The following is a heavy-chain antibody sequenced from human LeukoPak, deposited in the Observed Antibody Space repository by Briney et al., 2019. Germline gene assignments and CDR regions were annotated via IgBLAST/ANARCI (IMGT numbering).Heavy chain of an antibody. Sequence: GRSLRLSCTASGFTFGDYALSWVRQAPGKGLEWVGFIISKTYGGTTEYAASVKGRFTISRDDSKSIAYLQMNSLKTEDTAVYYCTREGPYSGTYSSDYWGQGTLVTVSS. V-gene: IGHV3-49*04. J-gene: IGHJ4*02. CDR3: TREGPYSGTYSSDY. CDR1: GFTFGDYA. D-gene: IGHD1-26*01. CDR2: IISKTYGGTT.